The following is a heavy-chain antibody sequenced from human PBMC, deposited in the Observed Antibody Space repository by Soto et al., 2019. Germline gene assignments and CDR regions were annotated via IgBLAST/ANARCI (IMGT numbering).Heavy chain of an antibody. D-gene: IGHD6-13*01. CDR2: IHYSGST. Sequence: SETLSLTCTVSGGSISSDSYYWGWIRQPPGKGLEWIAYIHYSGSTDYNPSLKSRVSISVDTSTNQFSLKLSSVTAADTAVYYCARPYSSRTNWFDPWGQGTLVTVSS. CDR1: GGSISSDSYY. CDR3: ARPYSSRTNWFDP. J-gene: IGHJ5*02. V-gene: IGHV4-61*05.